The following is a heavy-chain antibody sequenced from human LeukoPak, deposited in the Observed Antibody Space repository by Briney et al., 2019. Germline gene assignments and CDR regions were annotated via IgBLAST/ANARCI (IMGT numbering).Heavy chain of an antibody. D-gene: IGHD2-15*01. CDR3: AREASGHFDY. Sequence: GGSLRLSCAASGFTFSSYSMDWVRQAPGKGLEWVSYISSSSSTIYYADSVKGRFTISRDNAKNSLYLQMNSLRAEDTAVYYCAREASGHFDYWGQGTLVTVSS. J-gene: IGHJ4*02. CDR1: GFTFSSYS. CDR2: ISSSSSTI. V-gene: IGHV3-48*01.